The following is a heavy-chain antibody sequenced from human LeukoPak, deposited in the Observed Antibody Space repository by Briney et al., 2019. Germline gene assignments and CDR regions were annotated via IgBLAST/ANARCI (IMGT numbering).Heavy chain of an antibody. V-gene: IGHV3-23*01. CDR2: ISGSGGST. J-gene: IGHJ6*03. D-gene: IGHD1-1*01. Sequence: GGSLRLSCAASGFTFSSYAMSWVHQAPGKGLEWVSAISGSGGSTYYADSVKGRFTISRDNSKNTLYLQMNSLRAEDTAVYYCAKPKPGSRGGYYYYYYMDVWGKGTTVTVSS. CDR1: GFTFSSYA. CDR3: AKPKPGSRGGYYYYYYMDV.